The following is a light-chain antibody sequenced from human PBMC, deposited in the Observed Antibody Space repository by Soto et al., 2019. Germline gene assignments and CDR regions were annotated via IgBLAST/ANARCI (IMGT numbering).Light chain of an antibody. Sequence: DIQITQSTSSLSASVGDRATITCRASQSISSYLNWYQQKPGKAPKLLIYAASSLQSGVPSRFSGSGSGTDFTLTISSLQPEDFATYYCQQSYSTPNTFGQGTKVDIK. CDR3: QQSYSTPNT. V-gene: IGKV1-39*01. J-gene: IGKJ2*01. CDR1: QSISSY. CDR2: AAS.